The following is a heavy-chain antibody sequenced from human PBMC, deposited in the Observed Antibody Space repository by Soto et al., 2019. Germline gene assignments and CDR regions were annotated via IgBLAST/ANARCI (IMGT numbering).Heavy chain of an antibody. V-gene: IGHV1-3*04. Sequence: QVQLVQSGAEVKKPGASVKVSCKASGYTFTSDTLHWVRQAPGQTLEWMGWINTGNGNTKYSQKFQGRVTVNKDTSESRAYMELSSLRSEYTAVYYCARGDTMVRGVIIDYFDYWGQGTLVTVSS. CDR1: GYTFTSDT. CDR2: INTGNGNT. D-gene: IGHD3-10*01. J-gene: IGHJ4*02. CDR3: ARGDTMVRGVIIDYFDY.